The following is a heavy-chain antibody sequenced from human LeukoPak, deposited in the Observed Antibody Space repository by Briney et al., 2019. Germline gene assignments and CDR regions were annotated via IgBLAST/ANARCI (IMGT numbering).Heavy chain of an antibody. J-gene: IGHJ4*02. CDR3: AQTGTLGY. CDR1: GFSFGTYD. Sequence: GPSLRLSLALAGFSFGTYDITWVRHAPGGGLGWVSTIDGSGGSSYYPDSLEGRFTISRDNSKNTLYLQMNSLGAEDTALYYCAQTGTLGYWGQGTLVTASS. CDR2: IDGSGGSS. V-gene: IGHV3-23*01. D-gene: IGHD1-14*01.